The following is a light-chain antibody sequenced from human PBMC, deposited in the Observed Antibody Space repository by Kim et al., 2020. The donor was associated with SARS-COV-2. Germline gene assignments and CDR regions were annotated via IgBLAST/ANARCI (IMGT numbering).Light chain of an antibody. CDR1: HSLSSSY. CDR3: QHYETSWT. J-gene: IGKJ1*01. CDR2: GAS. V-gene: IGKV3-20*01. Sequence: LSPGKTATPSGRDGHSLSSSYFACYQQKPVQAPRLLIYGASSRATGIPDMCSGSGAGTDFPLTISRLETEDVAVYYCQHYETSWTFGQGTKVDIK.